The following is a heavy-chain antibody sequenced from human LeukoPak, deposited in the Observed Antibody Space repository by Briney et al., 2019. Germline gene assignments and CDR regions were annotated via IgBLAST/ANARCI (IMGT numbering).Heavy chain of an antibody. Sequence: GASVKVSCKASGYTFTNYGLSWVRQAPGQRLEWMGWINAGNGNTKYSQRFQGRVTITRDTSASTAYMELSSPRSEDTAVYYCARIFKDSSSWYAGLFDYWGQGTLVTVSS. D-gene: IGHD6-13*01. J-gene: IGHJ4*02. V-gene: IGHV1-3*01. CDR3: ARIFKDSSSWYAGLFDY. CDR2: INAGNGNT. CDR1: GYTFTNYG.